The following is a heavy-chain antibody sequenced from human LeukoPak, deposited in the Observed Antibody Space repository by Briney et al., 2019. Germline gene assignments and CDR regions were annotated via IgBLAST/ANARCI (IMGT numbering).Heavy chain of an antibody. J-gene: IGHJ3*02. Sequence: ASVKVSCKASGYTLPSYDINWVRQATGQGLEWMGWMNFNSGSTGYAQKFQGRVTMTRNTAISTVYMELSSLKSEDTAIYYCAKVGLGNTTIHIWGQGTMVTVSS. CDR1: GYTLPSYD. V-gene: IGHV1-8*01. CDR2: MNFNSGST. CDR3: AKVGLGNTTIHI. D-gene: IGHD3/OR15-3a*01.